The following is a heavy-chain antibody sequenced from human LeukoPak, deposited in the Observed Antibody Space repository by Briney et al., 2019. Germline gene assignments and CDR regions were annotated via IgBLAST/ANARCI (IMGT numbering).Heavy chain of an antibody. V-gene: IGHV3-23*01. CDR3: AKGRVRQLDPFDY. CDR1: GFTFSSYG. CDR2: ISGSGGST. Sequence: PGWTLRLSCAASGFTFSSYGMSWVRQAPGKGLEWVSGISGSGGSTYYADSVKGRFTISRDNSKNTLYLQMNSLRAEDTAVYYCAKGRVRQLDPFDYWGQGTLVTVSS. J-gene: IGHJ4*02. D-gene: IGHD6-6*01.